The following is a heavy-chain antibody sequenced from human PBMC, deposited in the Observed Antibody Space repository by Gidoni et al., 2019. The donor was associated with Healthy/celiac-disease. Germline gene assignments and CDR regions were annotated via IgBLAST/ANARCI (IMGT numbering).Heavy chain of an antibody. CDR2: IKQDGSEK. J-gene: IGHJ2*01. CDR1: GFPFSSYW. Sequence: EVQLVESGGGLVQPGGSLRLSCAASGFPFSSYWMGWVRQDPGKGLEWVANIKQDGSEKYYVDSVKGRFTISRDNAKNSLYLQMNSLRAEDTAVYYCARREGSSGWYDWYFDLWGRGTLVTVSS. CDR3: ARREGSSGWYDWYFDL. V-gene: IGHV3-7*01. D-gene: IGHD6-19*01.